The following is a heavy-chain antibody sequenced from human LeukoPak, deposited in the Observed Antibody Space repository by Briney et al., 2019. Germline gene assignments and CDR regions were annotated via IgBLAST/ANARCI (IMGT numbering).Heavy chain of an antibody. CDR2: IYYSGST. D-gene: IGHD3-22*01. J-gene: IGHJ5*02. V-gene: IGHV4-59*08. CDR3: ARQRKYGYDSSRDWFDP. CDR1: GGSISSYY. Sequence: SETLSLTCTVSGGSISSYYWSWIRQPPGKGLEWIGYIYYSGSTNYNPSLKSRVTISVDTSKNQFSLNLNSVTAADTAVYYCARQRKYGYDSSRDWFDPWGQGTLVTVSS.